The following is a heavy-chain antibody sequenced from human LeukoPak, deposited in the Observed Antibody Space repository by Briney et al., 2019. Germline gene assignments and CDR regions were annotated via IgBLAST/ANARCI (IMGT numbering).Heavy chain of an antibody. CDR3: ARDRNGGYYYPS. CDR2: IYHSGST. J-gene: IGHJ4*02. V-gene: IGHV4-30-2*01. Sequence: TSQTLSLTCTVSGGSISSGGYYWSWIRQPPGKGLEWIGYIYHSGSTYYNPSLKSRVTISVDRSKNQFSLKLSSVTAADTAVYYCARDRNGGYYYPSWGQGTLVTVSS. D-gene: IGHD3-22*01. CDR1: GGSISSGGYY.